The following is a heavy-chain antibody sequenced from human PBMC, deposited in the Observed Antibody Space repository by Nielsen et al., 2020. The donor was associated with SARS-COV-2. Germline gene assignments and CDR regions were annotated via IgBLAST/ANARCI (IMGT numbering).Heavy chain of an antibody. V-gene: IGHV3-7*01. CDR2: IKQDGSEK. CDR3: ARDLGSGEGAFDI. Sequence: GESLKISCAASGFTFSSYWMSWVRQAPEKGLEWVANIKQDGSEKYYVDSVKGRFTISRDNAKNPLYLQMNSLRAEDTAVYYCARDLGSGEGAFDIWGQGTMVTVSS. D-gene: IGHD3-10*01. CDR1: GFTFSSYW. J-gene: IGHJ3*02.